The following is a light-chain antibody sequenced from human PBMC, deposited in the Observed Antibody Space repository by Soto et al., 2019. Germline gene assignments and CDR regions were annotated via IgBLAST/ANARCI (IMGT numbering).Light chain of an antibody. Sequence: QSALAQPASVSGSPGQSITISCTGTSTDVGANNYVSWYQQYPGRAPKVLIYDVTNRPSGVSHRFSGSKSGNTASLTISGLQAEDEADYYCCSYAGSSTFVFGTGTKLTVL. CDR3: CSYAGSSTFV. V-gene: IGLV2-23*02. CDR1: STDVGANNY. J-gene: IGLJ1*01. CDR2: DVT.